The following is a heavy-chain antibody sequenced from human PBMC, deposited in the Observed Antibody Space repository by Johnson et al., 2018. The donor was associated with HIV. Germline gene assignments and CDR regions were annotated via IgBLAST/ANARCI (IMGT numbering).Heavy chain of an antibody. CDR3: AKGGHWTGTTHGDAFDI. CDR1: GFTFSSYG. CDR2: IWFDGSNK. D-gene: IGHD1-1*01. V-gene: IGHV3-33*06. Sequence: QVQLVESGGGLVQPGGSLRLSCTASGFTFSSYGMHWVRQAPGKGLEWVAVIWFDGSNKYYADSVKGRFTISRDNSKNTLYLQMNSLRAEDTAVYCCAKGGHWTGTTHGDAFDIWGQGTMVTVSS. J-gene: IGHJ3*02.